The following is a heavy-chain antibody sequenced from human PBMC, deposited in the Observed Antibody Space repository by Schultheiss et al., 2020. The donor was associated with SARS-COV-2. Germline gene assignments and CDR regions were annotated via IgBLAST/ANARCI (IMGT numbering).Heavy chain of an antibody. Sequence: GGSLRLSCAASGFTFSSYAMHWVRQAPGKGLEWVAVISYDGSNKYYADSVKGRFTISRDNAKNSLFLQMNGLRDEDTAVYYCARGPPQFDPWGQGTLVTVSS. V-gene: IGHV3-30*04. CDR2: ISYDGSNK. CDR3: ARGPPQFDP. J-gene: IGHJ5*02. CDR1: GFTFSSYA.